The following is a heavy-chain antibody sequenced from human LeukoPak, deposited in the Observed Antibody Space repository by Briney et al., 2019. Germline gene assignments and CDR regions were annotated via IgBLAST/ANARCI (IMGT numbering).Heavy chain of an antibody. J-gene: IGHJ4*02. Sequence: GGSLRLSCAASGFTFSDYSMGWIRQAPGTGLEWVSYISSTSTTIYYADSVKGRFTISRDNAKNSVFLQMNSLRADDTAVYYCAAGYTSGLSAYWGQGALVTVSS. CDR1: GFTFSDYS. V-gene: IGHV3-11*01. CDR3: AAGYTSGLSAY. CDR2: ISSTSTTI. D-gene: IGHD6-19*01.